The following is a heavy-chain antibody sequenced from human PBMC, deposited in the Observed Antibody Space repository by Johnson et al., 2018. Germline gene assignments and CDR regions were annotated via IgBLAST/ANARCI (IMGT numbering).Heavy chain of an antibody. D-gene: IGHD3-3*01. J-gene: IGHJ6*02. CDR3: ARDPRGGSGYQNYYYYGMDV. CDR1: GGTFSSYA. Sequence: QVQLVQSGAEVKKPGSSXKVSCTASGGTFSSYAISWVRQAAGQGLEWMGGIIPIFDTATYAQKFQGRAPITADESTSTAYMELSSLRSEGTAVYYCARDPRGGSGYQNYYYYGMDVWGQGTTVTVSS. CDR2: IIPIFDTA. V-gene: IGHV1-69*01.